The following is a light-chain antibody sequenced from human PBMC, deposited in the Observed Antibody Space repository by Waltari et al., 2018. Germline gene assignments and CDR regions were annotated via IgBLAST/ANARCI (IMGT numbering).Light chain of an antibody. J-gene: IGKJ1*01. V-gene: IGKV3-20*01. CDR3: QKYGRLPAT. Sequence: EIVLTQSPGTLSLSPGQRATLFCRASQSVGRILAWYQQKPGQAPRLLIYDASTRATGIPDRFSATGSGTDFSLTISRLEPEDFAVYYCQKYGRLPATFGRGTTVEIK. CDR1: QSVGRI. CDR2: DAS.